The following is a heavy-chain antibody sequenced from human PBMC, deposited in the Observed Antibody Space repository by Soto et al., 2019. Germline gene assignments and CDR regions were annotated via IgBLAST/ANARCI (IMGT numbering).Heavy chain of an antibody. D-gene: IGHD2-2*03. J-gene: IGHJ3*02. CDR2: MYNSGST. CDR1: IDSISSSNYY. Sequence: QQQLQESGPGLVKPTETLSLTCTVSIDSISSSNYYWGWIRQPPGKGLEWIGSMYNSGSTYHNPSLKSRLTISVDTSKNQFSLKLSSVTDADTAVYYCARHGAGSLDDGFDIWGQGTMVTVSS. CDR3: ARHGAGSLDDGFDI. V-gene: IGHV4-39*01.